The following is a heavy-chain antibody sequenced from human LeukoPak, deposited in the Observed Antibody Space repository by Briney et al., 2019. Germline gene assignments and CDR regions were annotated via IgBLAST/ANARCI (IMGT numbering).Heavy chain of an antibody. CDR3: AKDAGVAPGAFDI. CDR2: IRYDGSNK. Sequence: GGSLRLSCAASGFTFSSYGMHWVRQAPGKGLEWVAFIRYDGSNKYYADSVKGRFPISRDNSKNTLYLQMNSLRAEDTAVYYCAKDAGVAPGAFDIWGQGTMVTVSS. CDR1: GFTFSSYG. V-gene: IGHV3-30*02. D-gene: IGHD7-27*01. J-gene: IGHJ3*02.